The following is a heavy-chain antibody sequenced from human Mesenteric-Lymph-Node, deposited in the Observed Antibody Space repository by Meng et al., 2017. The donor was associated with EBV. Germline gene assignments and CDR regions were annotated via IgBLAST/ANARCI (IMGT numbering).Heavy chain of an antibody. V-gene: IGHV1-69*01. J-gene: IGHJ4*02. CDR3: GRVPQYWLNYHFDY. CDR2: IIPIFGTA. Sequence: QLWHLGAGVKKPGSPVKVSCKACGGHFSSYAISWVRQAPGQGLEWMGGIIPIFGTANYAQKFQGRVTITADESTSTAYMELSSLRSDDTAVYYCGRVPQYWLNYHFDYWGQGTLVTVSS. CDR1: GGHFSSYA. D-gene: IGHD4-11*01.